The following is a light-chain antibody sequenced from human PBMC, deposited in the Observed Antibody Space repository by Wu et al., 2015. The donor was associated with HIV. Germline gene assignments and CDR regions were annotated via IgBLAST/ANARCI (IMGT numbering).Light chain of an antibody. J-gene: IGKJ2*01. CDR1: QSVTSW. V-gene: IGKV1-5*03. Sequence: ASVGDRVTITXRASQSVTSWLAWYQQKPGKAPKLLIYKASTVESGVPSRFSGSGFGTEFTLTISNLQPDDFATYYCQQYNSYPYIFGQGTKLEIK. CDR2: KAS. CDR3: QQYNSYPYI.